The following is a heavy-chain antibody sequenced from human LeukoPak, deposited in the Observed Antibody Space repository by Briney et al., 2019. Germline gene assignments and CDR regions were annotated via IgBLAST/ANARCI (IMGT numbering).Heavy chain of an antibody. CDR3: ARGLNYAGSGYYFDS. CDR1: GASIISNNYY. J-gene: IGHJ4*02. V-gene: IGHV4-39*07. D-gene: IGHD3-22*01. CDR2: IYYDGAT. Sequence: PSETLSLTCTVYGASIISNNYYWLWLRQSPGKGLEWIGSIYYDGATYYNLSLKSRVTISVDTSNYQCSLRLSSVTAADTAVYYCARGLNYAGSGYYFDSWGPGALVTVSA.